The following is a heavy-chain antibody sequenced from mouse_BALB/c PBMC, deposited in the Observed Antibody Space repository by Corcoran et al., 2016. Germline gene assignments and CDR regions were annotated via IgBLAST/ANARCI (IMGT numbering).Heavy chain of an antibody. V-gene: IGHV1S136*01. CDR3: ARSYRDWYFDV. D-gene: IGHD2-14*01. J-gene: IGHJ1*01. CDR1: GYTFTSYV. CDR2: INPYNDGT. Sequence: EVQLQQSGPELVKPGASVKMSCKASGYTFTSYVMNWVKQKPGQGLEWIGYINPYNDGTKYNEKFKGKATLTSDKSSSTAYMELSSLTSEDSAVYYCARSYRDWYFDVWGAGTTVTVSS.